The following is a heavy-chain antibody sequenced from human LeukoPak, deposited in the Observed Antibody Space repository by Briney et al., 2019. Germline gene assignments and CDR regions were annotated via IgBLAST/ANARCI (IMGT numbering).Heavy chain of an antibody. Sequence: GGSLRLSCAASGFTFSDYYMSWIRQAPGKGLELVSYISSSGSTIYYADSVKGRFTISRDNAKNSLYLQMNSLRAEDTAVYYCARQLHYDSSGYLGYWGQGTLVTVSS. V-gene: IGHV3-11*01. D-gene: IGHD3-22*01. J-gene: IGHJ4*02. CDR3: ARQLHYDSSGYLGY. CDR2: ISSSGSTI. CDR1: GFTFSDYY.